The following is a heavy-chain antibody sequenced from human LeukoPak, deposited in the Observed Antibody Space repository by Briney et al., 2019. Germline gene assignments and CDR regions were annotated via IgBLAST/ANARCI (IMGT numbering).Heavy chain of an antibody. Sequence: GGSLRLSCAASGFVFSNYNMHWVRQAPGKGLEWVSYISSSSSTIFYADSVKGRFTISRDNAKNSLYLQMNSLRAEDTAVYYCARRYCSSTSCLIDYWGQGTLVTVSS. V-gene: IGHV3-48*01. CDR3: ARRYCSSTSCLIDY. J-gene: IGHJ4*02. D-gene: IGHD2-2*01. CDR1: GFVFSNYN. CDR2: ISSSSSTI.